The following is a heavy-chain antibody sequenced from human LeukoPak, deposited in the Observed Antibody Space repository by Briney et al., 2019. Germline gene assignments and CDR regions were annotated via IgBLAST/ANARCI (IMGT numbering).Heavy chain of an antibody. J-gene: IGHJ3*02. V-gene: IGHV3-48*01. CDR2: ISSSSSTI. Sequence: GGSLRLSCAASGFTFSSYSMNWVRQAPGKGLEWVSYISSSSSTIYYADSVKGRFTISRDNAKNSLYLQMNSLRAEDTAVYYCARDRLWFGEFPDAFDIWGQGTMVTVSS. CDR1: GFTFSSYS. D-gene: IGHD3-10*01. CDR3: ARDRLWFGEFPDAFDI.